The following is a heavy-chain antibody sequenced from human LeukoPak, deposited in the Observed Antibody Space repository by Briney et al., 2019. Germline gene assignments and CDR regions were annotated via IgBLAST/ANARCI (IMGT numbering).Heavy chain of an antibody. Sequence: PGGSLRLSCAASGFTFSSYAMSWVRQAPGKGLEWVSCISGSSNYINYADSVKGRFTISRDNAKTSVYLQMNSLRAEDTAVYYCAREPSGWYVDYWGQGTLVTVSS. CDR1: GFTFSSYA. CDR2: ISGSSNYI. CDR3: AREPSGWYVDY. D-gene: IGHD6-19*01. J-gene: IGHJ4*02. V-gene: IGHV3-21*01.